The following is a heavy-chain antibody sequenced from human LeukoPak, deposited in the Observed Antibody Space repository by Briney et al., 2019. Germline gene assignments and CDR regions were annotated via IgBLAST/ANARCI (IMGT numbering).Heavy chain of an antibody. D-gene: IGHD6-19*01. CDR1: GGSFSGYY. V-gene: IGHV4-34*01. CDR3: ARRVQDASSSGWSNSAYYFDY. Sequence: PSETLSLTCAVYGGSFSGYYWSWIRQPPGKGLEWIGEINHSGSTNYNPSLKSRVTISVDTSKNQFSLKLSSVTAADTAVCYCARRVQDASSSGWSNSAYYFDYWGQGTLVIVSS. CDR2: INHSGST. J-gene: IGHJ4*02.